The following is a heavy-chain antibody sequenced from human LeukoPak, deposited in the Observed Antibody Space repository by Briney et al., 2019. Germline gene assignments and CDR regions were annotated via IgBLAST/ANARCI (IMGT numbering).Heavy chain of an antibody. CDR1: GGSISSSNW. CDR2: IYLGGSA. J-gene: IGHJ3*02. CDR3: ASTYGDYRGHAFDI. Sequence: SRTLSLTCTVSGGSISSSNWWSWVPQPPGKGREWIGKIYLGGSANYNPSLRSRVTISVDKSKNQFSLKLSSVTAADTAVYYCASTYGDYRGHAFDIWGQGTMVTVSS. V-gene: IGHV4-4*02. D-gene: IGHD4-17*01.